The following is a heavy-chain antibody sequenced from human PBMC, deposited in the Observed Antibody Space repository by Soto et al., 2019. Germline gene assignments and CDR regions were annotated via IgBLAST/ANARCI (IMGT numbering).Heavy chain of an antibody. CDR3: EKDGPQQLVNYFDS. Sequence: TGGSLRLSCAASGFTFSSYGMHWVRQAPGKGLEWVAVISYDGSNTYCADSVKGRFTISRDNSKNTLYLQMNSLRAEDTAVYYCEKDGPQQLVNYFDSWGQGTLVTVSS. J-gene: IGHJ4*02. V-gene: IGHV3-30*18. CDR2: ISYDGSNT. CDR1: GFTFSSYG. D-gene: IGHD6-13*01.